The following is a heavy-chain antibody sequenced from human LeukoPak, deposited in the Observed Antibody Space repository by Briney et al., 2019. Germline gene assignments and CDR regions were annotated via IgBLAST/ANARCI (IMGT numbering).Heavy chain of an antibody. J-gene: IGHJ4*02. CDR2: IYPGDSDT. Sequence: GESLKISCKGSGYSFTSYWIGWVRQMPGKGLEWMGIIYPGDSDTRYSPSFQGQITISADKSISTAYLQWSSLKASDTAMYYCARREGADHYGSGKGPFDYWGQGTLVTVSS. CDR3: ARREGADHYGSGKGPFDY. D-gene: IGHD3-10*01. CDR1: GYSFTSYW. V-gene: IGHV5-51*01.